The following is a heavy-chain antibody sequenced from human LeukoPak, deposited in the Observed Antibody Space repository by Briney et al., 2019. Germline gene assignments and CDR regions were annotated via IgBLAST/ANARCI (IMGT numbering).Heavy chain of an antibody. V-gene: IGHV4-4*02. Sequence: PSETLSLTCAVSGGSISSSNWWSWVRQPPGKGLEWIGEIYHSGSTNYNPSLKSRVTISVDKSKNQFSLKLSSVTAADTAVYYCALCKGMWFGESLDYWGQGTLVTVSS. CDR2: IYHSGST. CDR3: ALCKGMWFGESLDY. CDR1: GGSISSSNW. J-gene: IGHJ4*02. D-gene: IGHD3-10*01.